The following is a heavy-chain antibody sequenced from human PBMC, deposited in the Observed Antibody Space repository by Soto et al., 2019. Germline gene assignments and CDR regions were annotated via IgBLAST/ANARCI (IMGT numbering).Heavy chain of an antibody. Sequence: EVQLLESGGGLVQPGGSLRLSCAASGFTFSSYAMSWVRQAPGKGLEWVSTMSGSGGYTYYADSVEGRFAISRDNSKNTLYLQMAGLRAEDTAVYYCATFRFCTSTSCYGREGGFWGQGTLVTVSS. J-gene: IGHJ4*02. CDR3: ATFRFCTSTSCYGREGGF. D-gene: IGHD2-2*01. CDR2: MSGSGGYT. V-gene: IGHV3-23*01. CDR1: GFTFSSYA.